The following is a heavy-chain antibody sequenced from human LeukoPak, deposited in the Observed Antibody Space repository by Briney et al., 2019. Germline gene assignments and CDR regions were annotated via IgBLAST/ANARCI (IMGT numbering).Heavy chain of an antibody. Sequence: GGSLRLSCAASGFTFSSYGMHWVRQAPGKGLEWVAVISYDGSNKYYADSVKGRFTISRDNSKNTLYLQMNSLRAEDTAVYYCAKRDTTMPKGAFDIWGQGTMVTVSS. CDR1: GFTFSSYG. V-gene: IGHV3-30*18. J-gene: IGHJ3*02. CDR3: AKRDTTMPKGAFDI. CDR2: ISYDGSNK. D-gene: IGHD5-18*01.